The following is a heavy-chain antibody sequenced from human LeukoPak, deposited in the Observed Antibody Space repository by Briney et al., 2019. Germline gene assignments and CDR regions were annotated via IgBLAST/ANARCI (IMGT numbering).Heavy chain of an antibody. Sequence: SETLSLTCTVSGGSISSSSYYWGWIRQPPGMGLEWIGSIYYSGSTYYNPSLKSGATISVDTSKNQFSLKLSSVTAADTAVYYCARQITGIAAAGGKDYWGQGTLVTVSS. CDR3: ARQITGIAAAGGKDY. D-gene: IGHD6-13*01. CDR1: GGSISSSSYY. J-gene: IGHJ4*02. V-gene: IGHV4-39*01. CDR2: IYYSGST.